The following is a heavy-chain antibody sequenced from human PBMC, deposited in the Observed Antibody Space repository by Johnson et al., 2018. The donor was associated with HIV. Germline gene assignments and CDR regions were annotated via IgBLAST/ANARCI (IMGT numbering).Heavy chain of an antibody. D-gene: IGHD3-10*01. CDR3: ARDFVAFGECTSFDI. J-gene: IGHJ3*02. CDR2: IGTAGDT. Sequence: VQLVESGGGLVQPGGSLRLSCAASGFTFSSYDMHWVRQATGKGLEWVSAIGTAGDTYYPGSVKGRFTIASENAKNSLYLQMNSLSAEDTALYYCARDFVAFGECTSFDIWGQGTMVTVSS. V-gene: IGHV3-13*01. CDR1: GFTFSSYD.